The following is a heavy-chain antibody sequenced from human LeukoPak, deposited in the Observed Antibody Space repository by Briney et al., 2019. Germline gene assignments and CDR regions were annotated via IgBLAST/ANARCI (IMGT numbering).Heavy chain of an antibody. CDR2: IYTSGST. CDR3: ARDDQQWLVSWFDP. Sequence: ETLSLTCTVSGGSISSYYWSWIRQPAGKGLEWIGRIYTSGSTNYNPSLKSRITMSVDTSKNQFSLKLSSVTAADTAVYYCARDDQQWLVSWFDPWGQGTLVTVSS. CDR1: GGSISSYY. V-gene: IGHV4-4*07. J-gene: IGHJ5*02. D-gene: IGHD6-19*01.